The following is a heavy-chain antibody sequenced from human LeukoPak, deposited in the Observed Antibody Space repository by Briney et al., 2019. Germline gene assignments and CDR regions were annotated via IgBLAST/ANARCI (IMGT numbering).Heavy chain of an antibody. CDR3: AKPASGTYYMFDY. CDR1: GFTFSSYG. J-gene: IGHJ4*02. D-gene: IGHD1-26*01. CDR2: IWYDGSNE. V-gene: IGHV3-33*06. Sequence: PGGSLRLSCAASGFTFSSYGMHWVRQAPGKGLEWVAVIWYDGSNEYYADSVKGRFTISRDNSKNTLYLQMNSLRAEDTAVYYCAKPASGTYYMFDYWGQGTLVTVSS.